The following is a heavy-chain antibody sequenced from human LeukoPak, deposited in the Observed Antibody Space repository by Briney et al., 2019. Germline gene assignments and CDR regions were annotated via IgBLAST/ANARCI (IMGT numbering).Heavy chain of an antibody. CDR3: ARGHGSGSYYTFYGMDV. V-gene: IGHV1-18*01. Sequence: GASVKVSCKASGYTFTSYGISWVRQAPGQGLEWMGWISAYNGNTNYAQKLQGRVTMTTDTSTSTAYMELRSLRSDDTAVYYCARGHGSGSYYTFYGMDVWGQGTTVTASS. J-gene: IGHJ6*02. D-gene: IGHD3-10*01. CDR1: GYTFTSYG. CDR2: ISAYNGNT.